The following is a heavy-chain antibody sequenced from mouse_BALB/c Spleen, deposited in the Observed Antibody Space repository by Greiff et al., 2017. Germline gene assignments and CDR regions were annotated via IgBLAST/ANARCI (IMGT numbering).Heavy chain of an antibody. Sequence: QVQLKESGAELAKPGASVKMSCKASGYTFTSYWMHWVKQRPGQGLEWIGYINPSTGYTEYNQKFKDKATLTADKSSSTAYMQLSSLTSEDSAVYYCANYYGSRWYFDVWGAGTTVTVSS. CDR3: ANYYGSRWYFDV. V-gene: IGHV1-7*01. CDR2: INPSTGYT. CDR1: GYTFTSYW. D-gene: IGHD1-1*01. J-gene: IGHJ1*01.